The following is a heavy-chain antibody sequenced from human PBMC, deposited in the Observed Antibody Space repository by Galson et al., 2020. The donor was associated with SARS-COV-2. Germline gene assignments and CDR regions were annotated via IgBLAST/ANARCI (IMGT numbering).Heavy chain of an antibody. D-gene: IGHD2-8*01. Sequence: ASVKVSCKASGYTFTSYGISWVRQAPGQGLEWMGWISAYNGNTNYAQKLQGRVTITTDTSTSTAYMELRSLRTDDTAVYYCARDKSTDLMGDAIAWGYYYDGMDVWGQGTTVTVSS. J-gene: IGHJ6*02. CDR1: GYTFTSYG. CDR3: ARDKSTDLMGDAIAWGYYYDGMDV. V-gene: IGHV1-18*04. CDR2: ISAYNGNT.